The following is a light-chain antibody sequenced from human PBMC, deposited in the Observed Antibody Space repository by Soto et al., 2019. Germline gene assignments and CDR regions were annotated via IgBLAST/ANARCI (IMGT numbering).Light chain of an antibody. CDR1: QSIDTW. V-gene: IGKV1-5*03. CDR3: QRYNGLFT. CDR2: RAS. J-gene: IGKJ3*01. Sequence: DIRMTQFPSTLSASVGDRVTITCRASQSIDTWLAWYRQKPGKAPKLLIYRASGVESEVPSRFSGSGSGTEFTLTINSLQPDDFATYYCQRYNGLFTFGHGTKV.